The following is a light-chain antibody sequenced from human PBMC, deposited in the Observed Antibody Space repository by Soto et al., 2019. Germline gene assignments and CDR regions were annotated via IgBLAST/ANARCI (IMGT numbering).Light chain of an antibody. Sequence: QSALTQPASVSGSPGQSITISCTGTISDVGGYNYVSWSQQHPGKAPKLIIYEVSNRPSGVSNRFSGSKSGNTASLTISGLQAEDEADYYCSSYTTTDTYVFGTGTKVTVL. CDR3: SSYTTTDTYV. CDR2: EVS. CDR1: ISDVGGYNY. J-gene: IGLJ1*01. V-gene: IGLV2-14*01.